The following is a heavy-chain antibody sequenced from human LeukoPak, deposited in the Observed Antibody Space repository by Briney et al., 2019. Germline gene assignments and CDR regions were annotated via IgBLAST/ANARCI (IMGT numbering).Heavy chain of an antibody. CDR1: GGTFSSYA. CDR3: ATSTLILRLIFDY. D-gene: IGHD4-17*01. Sequence: ASVKVSCKASGGTFSSYAISWVRQAPGQGLEWMGGIIPIFGTANYAQKFQGRVTITADESTSTAYMELSSLRAEDTAVYYCATSTLILRLIFDYWGQGTLVTVSS. CDR2: IIPIFGTA. J-gene: IGHJ4*02. V-gene: IGHV1-69*13.